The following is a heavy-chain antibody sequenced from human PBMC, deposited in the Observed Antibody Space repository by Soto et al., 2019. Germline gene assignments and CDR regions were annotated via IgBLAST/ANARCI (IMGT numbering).Heavy chain of an antibody. Sequence: EVQLVESGGGLVQPGGSLKLSCAASGFTFTDSAIHWVRQASGNGPEWVGRIRNKVNTYATAYAASVKGRFTISRDDATGTTYLQMNSLKTEDTAVYYCSRRRDWTATDPLEYWCQGTLVTVSS. V-gene: IGHV3-73*02. CDR2: IRNKVNTYAT. CDR1: GFTFTDSA. D-gene: IGHD2-21*01. J-gene: IGHJ4*02. CDR3: SRRRDWTATDPLEY.